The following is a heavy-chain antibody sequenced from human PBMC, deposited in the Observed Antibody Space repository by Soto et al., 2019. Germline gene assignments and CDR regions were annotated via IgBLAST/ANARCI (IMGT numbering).Heavy chain of an antibody. CDR2: IIPVFGTA. V-gene: IGHV1-69*13. Sequence: GASVKVSCKASGGTFSSYAISWVRRAPGQGVEGMGGIIPVFGTADYAQKGQGRGTITADESTSTADMGRGRLRSEDTAVYYCEREPNWKDGGGGGDVWGQGTTVTVSS. D-gene: IGHD1-1*01. CDR1: GGTFSSYA. CDR3: EREPNWKDGGGGGDV. J-gene: IGHJ6*02.